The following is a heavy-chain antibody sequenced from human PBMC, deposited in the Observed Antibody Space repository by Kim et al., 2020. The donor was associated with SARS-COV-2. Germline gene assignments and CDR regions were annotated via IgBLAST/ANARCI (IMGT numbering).Heavy chain of an antibody. CDR2: IYYSGST. J-gene: IGHJ6*02. Sequence: SETLSLTCTVSGGSISSYYWSWIRQPPGKGLEWIGYIYYSGSTNYNPSLKSRVTISVDKSKNQFSLKLSSVTAADTAVYYCARERRNYCSSTSCYGPVGYYYGMDVWGQGTTVTV. CDR3: ARERRNYCSSTSCYGPVGYYYGMDV. CDR1: GGSISSYY. D-gene: IGHD2-2*01. V-gene: IGHV4-59*01.